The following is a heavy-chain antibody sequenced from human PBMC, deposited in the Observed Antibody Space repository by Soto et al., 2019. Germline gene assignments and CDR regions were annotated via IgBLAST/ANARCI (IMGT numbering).Heavy chain of an antibody. CDR3: ARPSYDFWSGYYVDY. CDR2: IYPGDSDT. V-gene: IGHV5-51*01. CDR1: GYSFTSYW. J-gene: IGHJ4*02. D-gene: IGHD3-3*01. Sequence: GESLKISCKGSGYSFTSYWIGWVRQMPGKGLEWMGIIYPGDSDTRYSPSFQGQVTISADKSISTAYLQWSSLKASDTAMYYCARPSYDFWSGYYVDYWGXGTLVNVSS.